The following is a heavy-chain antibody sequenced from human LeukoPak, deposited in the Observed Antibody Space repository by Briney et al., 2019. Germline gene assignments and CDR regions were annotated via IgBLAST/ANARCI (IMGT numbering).Heavy chain of an antibody. CDR2: IYYSGST. Sequence: PSETLSLTCTVSGGSISSYYWSWIRQPPGKGLEWIGYIYYSGSTNYNPSLKSRVTISVDTSKNQFSLKLSSVTAADTAVYYCARDGITGLTHFDYWGQGTLVTVSS. J-gene: IGHJ4*02. CDR1: GGSISSYY. D-gene: IGHD1-14*01. CDR3: ARDGITGLTHFDY. V-gene: IGHV4-59*01.